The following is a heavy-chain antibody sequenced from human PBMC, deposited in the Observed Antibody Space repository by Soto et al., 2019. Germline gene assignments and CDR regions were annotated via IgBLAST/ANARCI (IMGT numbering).Heavy chain of an antibody. J-gene: IGHJ4*02. Sequence: VQLVESGGGVVQPGRSLRLSCAASGFTFSSYGMHWVRQAPGKGLEWVAVISYDGSNKYYADSVKGRFTISRDNSKNTLYLQMNSLRAEDTAVYYCAKDQAIAVADYYFDYWGQGTLVTVSS. CDR1: GFTFSSYG. D-gene: IGHD6-19*01. CDR2: ISYDGSNK. V-gene: IGHV3-30*18. CDR3: AKDQAIAVADYYFDY.